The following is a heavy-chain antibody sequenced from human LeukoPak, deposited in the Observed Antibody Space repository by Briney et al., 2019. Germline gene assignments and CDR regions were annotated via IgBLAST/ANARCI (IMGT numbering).Heavy chain of an antibody. Sequence: SETLSLTCTVSGVSISSYYWSWIRQPPGKGLEWIGYLYYTGSTNYNPSLKSRVTISVDTSKNQFSLKLSSVTAADTAVYYCARGTNEFSGYVFDYWGQGTLVTVSS. V-gene: IGHV4-59*01. D-gene: IGHD5-12*01. CDR1: GVSISSYY. CDR3: ARGTNEFSGYVFDY. J-gene: IGHJ4*02. CDR2: LYYTGST.